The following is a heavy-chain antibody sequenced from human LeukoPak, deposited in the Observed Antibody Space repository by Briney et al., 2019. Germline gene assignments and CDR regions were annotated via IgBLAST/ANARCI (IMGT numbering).Heavy chain of an antibody. CDR3: ARDREEQQLTNWFDP. D-gene: IGHD6-13*01. CDR2: INPSGGST. CDR1: GYTFTSYY. V-gene: IGHV1-46*01. Sequence: GASVKVSCKASGYTFTSYYMHWVRQAPGQGLEWMGIINPSGGSTSYAQKFQGRVTMTRDTSTSTVYMELSSLRSEDTAVYYCARDREEQQLTNWFDPWGQGTLVTVSS. J-gene: IGHJ5*02.